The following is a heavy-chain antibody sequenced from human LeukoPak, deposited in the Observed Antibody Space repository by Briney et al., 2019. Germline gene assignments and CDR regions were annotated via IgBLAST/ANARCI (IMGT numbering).Heavy chain of an antibody. CDR2: IYTSGST. V-gene: IGHV4-4*09. D-gene: IGHD3-22*01. J-gene: IGHJ3*02. CDR1: GGSISSYY. Sequence: SETLSLTCTVSGGSISSYYWSWIRQPPGKGLEWIGYIYTSGSTNYNPSLKSRVTISVDTSKNQFSLKLSSVTAADTAVYYCARHIGYSRIDAFDIWGQGTMVTVSS. CDR3: ARHIGYSRIDAFDI.